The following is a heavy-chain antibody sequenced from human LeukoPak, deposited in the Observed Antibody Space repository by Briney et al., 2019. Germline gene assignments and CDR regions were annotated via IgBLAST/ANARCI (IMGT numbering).Heavy chain of an antibody. J-gene: IGHJ4*02. D-gene: IGHD1-1*01. Sequence: GASVKVSCKASGYTFTRYGISWVRQAPGQGLEWMGWISAYNGNTKYAQKLQGRVTMTTDTSTSTAYMELRSLRSDDTAVYYCARDRPSTGIEINYFDYWGQGTLVTVSS. CDR2: ISAYNGNT. CDR3: ARDRPSTGIEINYFDY. CDR1: GYTFTRYG. V-gene: IGHV1-18*01.